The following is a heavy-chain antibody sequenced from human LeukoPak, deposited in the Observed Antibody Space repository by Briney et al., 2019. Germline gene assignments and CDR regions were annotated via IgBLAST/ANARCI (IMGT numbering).Heavy chain of an antibody. CDR1: GYTFTGYY. CDR3: APGGVVIGSEDFDY. V-gene: IGHV1-2*02. D-gene: IGHD3-3*01. CDR2: INPNSGGT. Sequence: ASVKVSCKASGYTFTGYYMHWVRQAPGQGLEWMGWINPNSGGTNYAQKFQGRVTMTRDTSISTAYMEPSRLRSDDTAVYYCAPGGVVIGSEDFDYWGQGTLVTVSS. J-gene: IGHJ4*02.